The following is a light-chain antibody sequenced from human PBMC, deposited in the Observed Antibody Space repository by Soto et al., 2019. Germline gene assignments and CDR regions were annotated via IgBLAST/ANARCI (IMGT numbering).Light chain of an antibody. CDR2: DVS. CDR1: QSISAW. J-gene: IGKJ1*01. CDR3: QQYHRYST. V-gene: IGKV1-5*01. Sequence: DIQMTQSPSTLSASVGDSVTITCRASQSISAWLAWYQQKPGKXPXXLIYDVSTLDSGVPSRFTVIASGTDFPLPLSSLESDDSATDDCQQYHRYSTFGQGTKVDIK.